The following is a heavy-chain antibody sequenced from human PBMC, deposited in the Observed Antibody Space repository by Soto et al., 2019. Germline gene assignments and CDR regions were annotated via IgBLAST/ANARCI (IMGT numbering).Heavy chain of an antibody. CDR1: GGTFSSYA. Sequence: QVQLVQSGAEVKKPGSSVKVSCKASGGTFSSYAISWVRQAPGQGLEWMGGIIPIFGTANYTQKFQDRVTLYADESTNTAYMEHTSLRSEDTGVYYWARDPDRGYVIKLHSFYNMDDCGQGPTVTVSS. V-gene: IGHV1-69*12. J-gene: IGHJ6*02. CDR2: IIPIFGTA. CDR3: ARDPDRGYVIKLHSFYNMDD. D-gene: IGHD5-12*01.